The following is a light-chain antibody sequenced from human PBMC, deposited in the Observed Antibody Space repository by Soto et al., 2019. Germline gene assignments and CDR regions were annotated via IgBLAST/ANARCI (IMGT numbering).Light chain of an antibody. CDR3: QQYHNWLPWT. CDR2: GAS. V-gene: IGKV3-15*01. CDR1: QSVSSN. J-gene: IGKJ1*01. Sequence: EIVRTQSPATLSVSPGERATLSCRASQSVSSNLAWYKQNPGQASRLLIYGASTRATGIPARFSGSGSGTEFTLTISSLQSEDFAVYFCQQYHNWLPWTCGQGTMVEI.